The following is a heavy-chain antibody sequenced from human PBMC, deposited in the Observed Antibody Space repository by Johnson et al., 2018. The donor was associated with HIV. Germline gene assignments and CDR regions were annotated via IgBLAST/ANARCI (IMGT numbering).Heavy chain of an antibody. CDR1: GFTFSDYY. Sequence: QVQLVESGGGLVKPGGSLRLSCVASGFTFSDYYMNWIRQAPGKGLEWVAIISYDETYKDYADSVKGRFTISRDNSKNTLYLQMHSLRIEDTAVYFCARGPEVRGVIIGFDLWGQGTMVTVSS. V-gene: IGHV3-30*03. J-gene: IGHJ3*01. CDR3: ARGPEVRGVIIGFDL. D-gene: IGHD3-10*01. CDR2: ISYDETYK.